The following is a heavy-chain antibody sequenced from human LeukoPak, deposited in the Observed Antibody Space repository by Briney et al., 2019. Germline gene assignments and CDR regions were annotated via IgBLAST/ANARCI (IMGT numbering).Heavy chain of an antibody. Sequence: GGSLRLSCAAAGFTFSIYSMNWVRQAPGKGLEWVSYISSSGSTIYYADSVKGRFTISRDNAKNSLYLQMNSLRAEDTAVYYCAELGITMIGGVWGKGTTVTISS. D-gene: IGHD3-10*02. J-gene: IGHJ6*04. V-gene: IGHV3-48*04. CDR1: GFTFSIYS. CDR3: AELGITMIGGV. CDR2: ISSSGSTI.